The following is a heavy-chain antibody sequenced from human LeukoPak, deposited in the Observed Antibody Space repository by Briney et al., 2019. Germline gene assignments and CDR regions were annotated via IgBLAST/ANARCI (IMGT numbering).Heavy chain of an antibody. Sequence: GGSLRLSCAASGFTFSSYEMNWVRQAPGKGLEWVSYISSSGSTIYYADSVKDPDSVKGRFAISRDNAKNSLYLQMNSLRAEDTAVYYCARSGDGYNDYYYYYYMDVWGKGTTVTISS. CDR1: GFTFSSYE. CDR3: ARSGDGYNDYYYYYYMDV. V-gene: IGHV3-48*03. D-gene: IGHD5-24*01. J-gene: IGHJ6*03. CDR2: ISSSGSTI.